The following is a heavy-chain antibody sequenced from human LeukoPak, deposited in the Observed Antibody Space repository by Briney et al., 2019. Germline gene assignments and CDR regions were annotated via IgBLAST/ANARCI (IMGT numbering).Heavy chain of an antibody. CDR1: GGSISSGGYY. V-gene: IGHV4-31*03. CDR3: VRVDEVVVAATRMVWFDP. J-gene: IGHJ5*02. Sequence: SQTLSLTCTVSGGSISSGGYYWSWIRQHPGKGLEWIGYIYYSGSTYYNPSLKSRVTISVDTSKNQFSLKLSSVTAADTAVYYCVRVDEVVVAATRMVWFDPWGQGTLVTVSS. CDR2: IYYSGST. D-gene: IGHD2-15*01.